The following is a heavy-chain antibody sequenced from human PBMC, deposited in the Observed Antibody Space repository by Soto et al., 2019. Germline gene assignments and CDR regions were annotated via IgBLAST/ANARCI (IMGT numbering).Heavy chain of an antibody. CDR3: ARDPPATRHGMDV. V-gene: IGHV3-53*02. CDR1: GFTVSSNY. J-gene: IGHJ6*02. CDR2: IYSGGST. Sequence: EVQLVETGGGLIQPGGSLRLSCAASGFTVSSNYMSWVRQAPGKGLEWVSVIYSGGSTYYADSVRGRFTISRDNSKNTPYLQMKRLRAEDTAVYYCARDPPATRHGMDVWGQGTTVTVSS.